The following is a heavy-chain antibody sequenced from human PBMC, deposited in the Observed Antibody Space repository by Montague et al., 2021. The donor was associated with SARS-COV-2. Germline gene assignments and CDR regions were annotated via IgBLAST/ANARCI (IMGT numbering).Heavy chain of an antibody. V-gene: IGHV4-39*07. CDR2: ISISGST. D-gene: IGHD6-19*01. J-gene: IGHJ4*02. Sequence: SETLSFTCTVSGGSISSSNYYWGWIRQPPGKGLEWIGRISISGSTNYNPSLKSRVTISVDTSKNQFSLKLSSVTAADTAVYYCARDIAVAGLFDYWGQGTLVTVSS. CDR3: ARDIAVAGLFDY. CDR1: GGSISSSNYY.